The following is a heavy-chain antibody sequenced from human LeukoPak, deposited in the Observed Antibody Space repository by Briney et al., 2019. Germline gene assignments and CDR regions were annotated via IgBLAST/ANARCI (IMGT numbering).Heavy chain of an antibody. CDR2: IKNDGSIT. CDR1: GFIFSGYW. D-gene: IGHD3-10*01. J-gene: IGHJ4*02. CDR3: ASFYGSGSYYPYYFDY. Sequence: PGGSLRLSCAASGFIFSGYWMHWVRQAPGKGLVWLSRIKNDGSITSYADSVKGRFTISRDNAKNTLYLQMNSLRAEDTAVYYCASFYGSGSYYPYYFDYWGQGTLVTVSS. V-gene: IGHV3-74*01.